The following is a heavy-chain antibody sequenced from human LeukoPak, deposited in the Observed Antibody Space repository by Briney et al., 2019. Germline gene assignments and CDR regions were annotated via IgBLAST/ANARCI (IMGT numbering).Heavy chain of an antibody. CDR3: AKESTQVIEVYFDS. Sequence: GGSLRLSCSASGFTFSSCAMSWVRQAAGEGLQWVSSITGSGATSYYADSVRGWFIVSRDNSKNTLYLEMNSLRADDTAVYFCAKESTQVIEVYFDSWGQGTLVTVSS. CDR1: GFTFSSCA. V-gene: IGHV3-23*01. J-gene: IGHJ4*01. CDR2: ITGSGATS. D-gene: IGHD3-22*01.